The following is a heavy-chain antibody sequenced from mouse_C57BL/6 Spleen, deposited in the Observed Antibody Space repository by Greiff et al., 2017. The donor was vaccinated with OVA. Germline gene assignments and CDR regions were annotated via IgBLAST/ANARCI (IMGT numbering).Heavy chain of an antibody. CDR3: ASYGNYPFFDY. J-gene: IGHJ2*01. CDR2: IDPSDSET. V-gene: IGHV1-52*01. Sequence: QVQLKQPGAELVRPGSSVKLSCKASGYTFTSYWMHWVKQRPIQGLEWIGNIDPSDSETHYNQKFKDKATLTVDKSSSTAYMQLSSLTSEDSAVYYCASYGNYPFFDYWGQGTTLTVSS. CDR1: GYTFTSYW. D-gene: IGHD2-1*01.